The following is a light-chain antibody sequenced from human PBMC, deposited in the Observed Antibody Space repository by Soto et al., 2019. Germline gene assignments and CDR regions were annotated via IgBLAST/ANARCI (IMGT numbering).Light chain of an antibody. CDR3: QQYNDWPLWT. Sequence: TVLTQSPATLSVSPGERVTLSCRASQSVRSNLAWYQQRPGQAPRLLISGASTRATGIPARFSGSGSGTEFTLTISSLQSEDFAIYYCQQYNDWPLWTFGQGTKVDIK. CDR2: GAS. CDR1: QSVRSN. V-gene: IGKV3-15*01. J-gene: IGKJ1*01.